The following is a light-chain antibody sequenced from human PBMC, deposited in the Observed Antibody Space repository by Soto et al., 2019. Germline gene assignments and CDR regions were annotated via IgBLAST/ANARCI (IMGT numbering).Light chain of an antibody. J-gene: IGKJ5*01. CDR2: STS. CDR1: QGISGY. V-gene: IGKV1-9*01. Sequence: DIQLTQSPSFLSASVGYRFTITCRASQGISGYLSWYQQKPGKVPKLLIYSTSTLQSGVPSRFSGSASGTEFTLSISGLQPEDFATYYCQQLNTYLITFGQGTRLEIK. CDR3: QQLNTYLIT.